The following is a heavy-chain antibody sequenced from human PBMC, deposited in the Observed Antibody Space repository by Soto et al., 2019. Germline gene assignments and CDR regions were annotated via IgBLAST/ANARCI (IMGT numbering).Heavy chain of an antibody. J-gene: IGHJ4*02. V-gene: IGHV3-23*05. CDR2: INRHDTT. D-gene: IGHD3-3*01. CDR3: APGWDMATFWTD. CDR1: GFSFASYA. Sequence: EVQLLESGGDLIQPGGSLRLSCVASGFSFASYAMSWVGQAPGKGLDWVSTINRHDTTQYADSVKGRFTISRDKYKNTLFLQMNSLRVEDTAIYFCAPGWDMATFWTDWGQGTLVTVSS.